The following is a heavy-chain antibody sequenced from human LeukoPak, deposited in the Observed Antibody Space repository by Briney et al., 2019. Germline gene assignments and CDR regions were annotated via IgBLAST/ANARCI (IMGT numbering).Heavy chain of an antibody. J-gene: IGHJ4*02. CDR3: AKDSSGNYGVNDY. CDR2: ISDSGGST. Sequence: GGSLRLSCAASGFTFSSYAMRWVRQAPGKGLEWVSAISDSGGSTYYGDSVKGRFTISRDNSKNTLYLQMNSLRAEGTAVYYCAKDSSGNYGVNDYWGQGTLVTVSS. V-gene: IGHV3-23*01. D-gene: IGHD4-11*01. CDR1: GFTFSSYA.